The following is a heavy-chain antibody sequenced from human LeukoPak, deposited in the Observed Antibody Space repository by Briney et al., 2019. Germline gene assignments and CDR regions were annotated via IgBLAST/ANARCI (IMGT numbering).Heavy chain of an antibody. Sequence: PGGSLRLSCAASGFTFSNFAMSWVRQAPGKGLEWVANIKQDGTEIYYVDSVRGRFTISRDNAKNSLYLQMNSLRAEDTAGYYCARDSGTWSWSGGYFDYWGQGTLVTVSS. V-gene: IGHV3-7*01. D-gene: IGHD3-10*01. CDR2: IKQDGTEI. CDR1: GFTFSNFA. CDR3: ARDSGTWSWSGGYFDY. J-gene: IGHJ4*02.